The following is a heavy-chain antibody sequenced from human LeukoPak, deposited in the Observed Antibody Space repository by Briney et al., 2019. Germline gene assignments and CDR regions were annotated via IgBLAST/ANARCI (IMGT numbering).Heavy chain of an antibody. CDR2: IYTSGST. J-gene: IGHJ6*03. CDR3: ARLPHYYDSSGYYPGPYYMDV. CDR1: GGSISSYY. V-gene: IGHV4-4*09. Sequence: SETLSLTCTVSGGSISSYYWSWIRQPPGKGLEWIGYIYTSGSTNYNPSLKSRVTISVDTSKNQFSLKLSSVTAADTAVYYCARLPHYYDSSGYYPGPYYMDVWGKGTTVTVSS. D-gene: IGHD3-22*01.